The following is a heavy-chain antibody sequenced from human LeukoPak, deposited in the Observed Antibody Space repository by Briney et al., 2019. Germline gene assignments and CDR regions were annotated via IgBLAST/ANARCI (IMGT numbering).Heavy chain of an antibody. Sequence: GGSLRLSCAASGFTFSNAWMSWVRQAPGKGLEWVGRIKSKTDGGTTDYAAPVKGRFTISRDDSKSTLYLQMNSLKTEDTAVYYRTTTLWFGELPYINWGQGTLVTVSS. CDR2: IKSKTDGGTT. CDR3: TTTLWFGELPYIN. CDR1: GFTFSNAW. D-gene: IGHD3-10*01. J-gene: IGHJ4*02. V-gene: IGHV3-15*01.